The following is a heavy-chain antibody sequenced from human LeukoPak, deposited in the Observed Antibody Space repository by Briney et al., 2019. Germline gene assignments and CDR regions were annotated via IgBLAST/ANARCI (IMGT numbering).Heavy chain of an antibody. V-gene: IGHV4-59*01. CDR1: GGSISSYY. Sequence: PSETLSLTCTVSGGSISSYYWSWIRQPPGKGLEWIGYIYYSGSTNYNPSLKSRVTISVDTSKNQFSLKLSSVTAADTAVYYCARVGSGWPEFDYWGQGTLVTVSS. CDR3: ARVGSGWPEFDY. CDR2: IYYSGST. J-gene: IGHJ4*02. D-gene: IGHD6-19*01.